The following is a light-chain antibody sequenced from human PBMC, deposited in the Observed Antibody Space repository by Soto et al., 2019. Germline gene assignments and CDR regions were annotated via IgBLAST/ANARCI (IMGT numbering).Light chain of an antibody. CDR3: SSYTSSSTLV. Sequence: QSVLTQPASVSGSPGQSITISCTGTSSDVGGYNYVSWYQQHPGKAPKLMIYEVSNRPSGVSNRFSGSKSGNTASLTISGLQADDEAAYDCSSYTSSSTLVFGTGTKLTV. J-gene: IGLJ1*01. CDR2: EVS. CDR1: SSDVGGYNY. V-gene: IGLV2-14*01.